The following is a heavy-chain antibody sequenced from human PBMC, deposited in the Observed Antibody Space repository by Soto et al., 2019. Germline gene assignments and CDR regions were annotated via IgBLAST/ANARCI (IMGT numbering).Heavy chain of an antibody. CDR2: INGDGSFT. CDR1: AFTFKNHW. D-gene: IGHD3-10*01. Sequence: GGSLRLSCAASAFTFKNHWMHWVRQVPGKGPVWVSRINGDGSFTSYADAVKGRFTISRDNSKNTLYLQMNSLGAEDTAVYYCVKCDGSESYCFYFGSWGQGTLVTVSS. CDR3: VKCDGSESYCFYFGS. J-gene: IGHJ4*02. V-gene: IGHV3-74*01.